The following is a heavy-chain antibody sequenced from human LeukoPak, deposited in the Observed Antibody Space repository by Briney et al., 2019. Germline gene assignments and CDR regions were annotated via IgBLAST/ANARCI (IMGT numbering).Heavy chain of an antibody. Sequence: GGSLSLSCAASGFPVSSNYMSWVRQAPGKGLEWVSSISSSSSYIYYADSVKGRFTISRDNAKNSLYLQMNSLRAEDTAVYYCARNYGDYSFDYWGQGTLVTVSS. CDR3: ARNYGDYSFDY. CDR2: ISSSSSYI. D-gene: IGHD4-17*01. J-gene: IGHJ4*02. V-gene: IGHV3-21*01. CDR1: GFPVSSNY.